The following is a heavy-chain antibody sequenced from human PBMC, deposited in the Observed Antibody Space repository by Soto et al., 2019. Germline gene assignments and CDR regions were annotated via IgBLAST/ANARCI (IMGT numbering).Heavy chain of an antibody. D-gene: IGHD3-3*01. CDR1: GGSVNGYY. V-gene: IGHV4-34*01. J-gene: IGHJ5*02. CDR2: INHTGGT. Sequence: SETMSITCAAYGGSVNGYYWNWIRQPPGKGLEWIGEINHTGGTHYNPSLKSRVTMSVDTSKNQFSLRLSSVTAADTAIYYCATRITVFGLLIPPFDPWGQGTQVTAPQ. CDR3: ATRITVFGLLIPPFDP.